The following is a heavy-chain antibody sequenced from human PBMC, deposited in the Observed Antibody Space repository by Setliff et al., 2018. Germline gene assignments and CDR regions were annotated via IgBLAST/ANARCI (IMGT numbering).Heavy chain of an antibody. CDR1: GFVFGTYG. CDR2: VQFDGSNK. Sequence: PGESLKISCAASGFVFGTYGMHWVRQAPGKGLEWVAFVQFDGSNKYYADSVLGRFTISRDNAKNSLYLQIDSLRDDDTAVYYCARDLTIDDCGGDCHLPFYYYYLDVWGKGTTVTVSS. D-gene: IGHD2-21*02. J-gene: IGHJ6*03. CDR3: ARDLTIDDCGGDCHLPFYYYYLDV. V-gene: IGHV3-30*02.